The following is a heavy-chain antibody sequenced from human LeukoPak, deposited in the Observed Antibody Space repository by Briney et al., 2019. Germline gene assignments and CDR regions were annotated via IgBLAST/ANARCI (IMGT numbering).Heavy chain of an antibody. V-gene: IGHV3-66*01. CDR3: ARNYGDYWYGFDY. J-gene: IGHJ4*02. D-gene: IGHD4-17*01. CDR1: GFTVSSNY. Sequence: GSLRLSCAASGFTVSSNYMSWVRQAPGKGLEWVSVIYSGGSTYYADSVKGRFTISRDNSKNTLYLQMNSLRAEDTAVYYCARNYGDYWYGFDYWGQGTLVTVSS. CDR2: IYSGGST.